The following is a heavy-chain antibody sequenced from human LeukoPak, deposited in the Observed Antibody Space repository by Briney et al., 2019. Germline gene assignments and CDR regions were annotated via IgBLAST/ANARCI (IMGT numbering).Heavy chain of an antibody. CDR2: MNPNSGNT. Sequence: GASVKVSCKASGYTFTSYDFNWVRQATGQWLEWMGWMNPNSGNTGYAQKFQGRVTMTRNTSISTAYMELSSLRSEDTALYYCARGKAMVRGVMGSWFDPWGQGTLVTVSS. CDR3: ARGKAMVRGVMGSWFDP. D-gene: IGHD3-10*01. CDR1: GYTFTSYD. V-gene: IGHV1-8*01. J-gene: IGHJ5*02.